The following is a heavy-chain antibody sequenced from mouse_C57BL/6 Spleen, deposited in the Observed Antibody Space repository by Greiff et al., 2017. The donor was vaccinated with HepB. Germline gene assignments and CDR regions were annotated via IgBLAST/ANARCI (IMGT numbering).Heavy chain of an antibody. Sequence: VQLQQSGPELVKPGASVKISCKASGYTFTDYYMNWVKQSHGKSLEWIGDINPNNGGTSYNQKFKGKATLTVDKSSSTAYMELRSLTSEDSAVYYCARTHYGSSVYYAMDYWGQGTSVTVSS. V-gene: IGHV1-26*01. CDR2: INPNNGGT. CDR1: GYTFTDYY. J-gene: IGHJ4*01. D-gene: IGHD1-1*01. CDR3: ARTHYGSSVYYAMDY.